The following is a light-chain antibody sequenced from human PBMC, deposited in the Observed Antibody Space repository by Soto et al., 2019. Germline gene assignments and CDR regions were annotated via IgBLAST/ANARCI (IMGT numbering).Light chain of an antibody. CDR3: CSYAGTHVV. Sequence: QSALTQPASVSGSPGQSITISCTGTSSDVGNYNLVSWYQQHPGKAPKLMIYEGSKRPSGVSNRFSGSKSGNTASLTISGLQAEDEADYYCCSYAGTHVVFGGGTKVTVL. CDR1: SSDVGNYNL. J-gene: IGLJ2*01. V-gene: IGLV2-23*01. CDR2: EGS.